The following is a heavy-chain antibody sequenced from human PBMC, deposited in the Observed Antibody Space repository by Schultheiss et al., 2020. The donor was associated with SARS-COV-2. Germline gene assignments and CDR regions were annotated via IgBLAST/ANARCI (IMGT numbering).Heavy chain of an antibody. V-gene: IGHV3-64D*06. CDR3: VKDLVRGDDY. CDR2: ISSNGGST. J-gene: IGHJ4*02. D-gene: IGHD3-10*01. Sequence: GESLKISCAASGFTFSSYSMNWVRQAPGKGLEYVSAISSNGGSTYYADSVKGRFTISRDNSKNTLYLQMSSLRAEDTAVYYCVKDLVRGDDYWGQGTLVTVSS. CDR1: GFTFSSYS.